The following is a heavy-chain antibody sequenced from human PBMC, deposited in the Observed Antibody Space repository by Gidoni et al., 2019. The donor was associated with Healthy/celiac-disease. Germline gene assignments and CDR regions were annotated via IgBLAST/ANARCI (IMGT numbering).Heavy chain of an antibody. D-gene: IGHD3-16*01. CDR1: GFTFSSYA. V-gene: IGHV3-30-3*01. CDR2: ISYDGSNK. Sequence: QVQLVESGGGVVQPGRSLRLSCAASGFTFSSYAMHWVRQAPGKGLEWVAVISYDGSNKYYADSVKGRFTISRDNSQNTLYLQMNSLRAEDTAVYYCERGGRGGFDYWGQGTLVTVSS. CDR3: ERGGRGGFDY. J-gene: IGHJ4*02.